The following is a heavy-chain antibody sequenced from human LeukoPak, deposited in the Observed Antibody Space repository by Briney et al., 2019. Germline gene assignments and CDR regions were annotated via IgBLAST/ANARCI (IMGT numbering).Heavy chain of an antibody. CDR2: ISSSSSYI. J-gene: IGHJ4*02. D-gene: IGHD6-19*01. CDR3: ARMSGAVAGY. Sequence: GGSLRLSCAASGFTSSSYSMNWVRQAPGKGLEWVSSISSSSSYIYYADSVKGRFTISRDNAKNSLYLQMNSLRAEDTAVYYCARMSGAVAGYWGQGTLVTVSS. V-gene: IGHV3-21*01. CDR1: GFTSSSYS.